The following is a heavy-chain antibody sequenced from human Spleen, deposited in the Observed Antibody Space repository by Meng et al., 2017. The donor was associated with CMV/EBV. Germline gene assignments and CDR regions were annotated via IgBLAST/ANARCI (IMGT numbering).Heavy chain of an antibody. J-gene: IGHJ3*02. Sequence: GGSLRLSCAASGFTFSSYAMSWVRQAPGKGLEWVAFIRFDGSDEYYADSVKGRFTISRDNSKNTLSLQMNSLRVEDTAVYYCAKTRLWFVELDAFDIWGQGTMVTVSS. CDR1: GFTFSSYA. CDR3: AKTRLWFVELDAFDI. V-gene: IGHV3-30*02. D-gene: IGHD3-10*01. CDR2: IRFDGSDE.